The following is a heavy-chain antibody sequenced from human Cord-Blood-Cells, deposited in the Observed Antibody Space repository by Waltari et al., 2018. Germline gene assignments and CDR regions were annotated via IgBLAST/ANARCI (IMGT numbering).Heavy chain of an antibody. V-gene: IGHV1-24*01. J-gene: IGHJ2*01. D-gene: IGHD6-6*01. CDR2: FDPEDGET. CDR3: ATDRYRRLAARPDWYFDL. CDR1: GYTLPEFS. Sequence: QVQLVQSGAEVKKPGASVKVSCKVSGYTLPEFSMHWVRQAPGKGLEWMGGFDPEDGETIYAQKFQGRVTMTEDTSTDTAYMELSSLRSEDTAVYYCATDRYRRLAARPDWYFDLWGRGTLVTVSS.